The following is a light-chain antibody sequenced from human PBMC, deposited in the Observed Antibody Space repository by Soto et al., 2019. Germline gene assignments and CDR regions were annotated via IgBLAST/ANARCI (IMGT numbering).Light chain of an antibody. CDR1: QSVKNSY. J-gene: IGKJ1*01. CDR3: EQYDGSPRT. Sequence: ELVLAQSPGTLLLSPGERATLSCRASQSVKNSYLAWYQQKPGQSPRLVIYGVSNRATGIPNRFSGGGFGTDFTLTISRLEPEDFAVYYCEQYDGSPRTFGQGTKVDIK. CDR2: GVS. V-gene: IGKV3-20*01.